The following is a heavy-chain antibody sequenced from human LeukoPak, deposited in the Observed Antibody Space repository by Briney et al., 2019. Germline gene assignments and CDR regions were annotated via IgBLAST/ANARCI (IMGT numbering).Heavy chain of an antibody. J-gene: IGHJ4*02. Sequence: ASVKVSCKASGYTFTGYYMHWVRQAPGQGLEWMGGIIPIFGTANYAQKFQGRVTITTDESTSTAYMELSSLRSEDTAVYYCARGPLTKYYFDYWGQGTLVTVSS. D-gene: IGHD1-14*01. CDR1: GYTFTGYY. CDR3: ARGPLTKYYFDY. V-gene: IGHV1-69*05. CDR2: IIPIFGTA.